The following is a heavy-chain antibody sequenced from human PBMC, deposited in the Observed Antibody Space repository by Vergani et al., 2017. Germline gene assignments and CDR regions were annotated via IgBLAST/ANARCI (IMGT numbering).Heavy chain of an antibody. D-gene: IGHD3-22*01. CDR2: ISGSGVST. V-gene: IGHV3-23*01. CDR3: ARTYYYDSSGYLLY. J-gene: IGHJ4*02. Sequence: EVQLLESGGGLVQPGGSLRLSCAASGFTFSSYAMSWVRQAPGKGLEWVSAISGSGVSTYYADSVKGRFTISRDNSKNTLYLQMNSLRAEDTAVYYCARTYYYDSSGYLLYWGQGTLVTVSS. CDR1: GFTFSSYA.